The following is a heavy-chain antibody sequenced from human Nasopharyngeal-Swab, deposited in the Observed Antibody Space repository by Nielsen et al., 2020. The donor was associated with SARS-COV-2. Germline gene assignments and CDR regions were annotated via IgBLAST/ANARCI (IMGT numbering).Heavy chain of an antibody. J-gene: IGHJ4*02. CDR3: VRRPYDFWSGYYDYYFDY. CDR2: INHSGST. D-gene: IGHD3-3*01. Sequence: RQAPGKGLEWIGEINHSGSTNYNPSLESRLTISVDTSKNQFSLKLSSVTAADTAVYYCVRRPYDFWSGYYDYYFDYWGQGTLVTVSS. V-gene: IGHV4-34*01.